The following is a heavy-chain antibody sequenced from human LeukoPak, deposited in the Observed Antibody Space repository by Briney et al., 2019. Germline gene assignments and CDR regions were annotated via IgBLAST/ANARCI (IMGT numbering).Heavy chain of an antibody. CDR2: IIPIFGTA. CDR1: GYTFNAYY. J-gene: IGHJ3*02. CDR3: ARAWELLRAFDI. V-gene: IGHV1-69*13. D-gene: IGHD1-26*01. Sequence: SVKVSCKTSGYTFNAYYMHWVRQAPGQGLEWMGGIIPIFGTANYAQKFQGRVTITADESTSTAYMELSSLRSEDTAVYYCARAWELLRAFDIWGQGTMVTVSS.